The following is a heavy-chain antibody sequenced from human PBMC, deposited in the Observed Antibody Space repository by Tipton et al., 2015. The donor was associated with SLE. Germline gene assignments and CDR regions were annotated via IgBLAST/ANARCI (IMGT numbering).Heavy chain of an antibody. J-gene: IGHJ4*02. CDR1: GDTISDHY. Sequence: TLSLTCTVSGDTISDHYWSWIRQPPGKGLEWIRYISYSGSTNYSPSLKSRVTISLDTSKTQFSLKLRSVTAADTAIYYCARGGYSSGWYGDYFVYCGQGTLVTVPS. CDR2: ISYSGST. CDR3: ARGGYSSGWYGDYFVY. V-gene: IGHV4-59*11. D-gene: IGHD6-19*01.